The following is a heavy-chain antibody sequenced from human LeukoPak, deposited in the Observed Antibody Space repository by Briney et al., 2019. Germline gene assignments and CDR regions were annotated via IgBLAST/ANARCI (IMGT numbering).Heavy chain of an antibody. CDR1: GFTFSSYW. J-gene: IGHJ6*02. CDR3: ARASYYDSSDYYEGYYYGMDV. CDR2: IKQDGSEK. D-gene: IGHD3-22*01. Sequence: GGSLRLSCAASGFTFSSYWMSWVRQAPGKGLEWVANIKQDGSEKYYVDSVKGRFTISRDNAKNSLYLQMNSLRAEDTAVYYCARASYYDSSDYYEGYYYGMDVWGQGTTVTVSS. V-gene: IGHV3-7*01.